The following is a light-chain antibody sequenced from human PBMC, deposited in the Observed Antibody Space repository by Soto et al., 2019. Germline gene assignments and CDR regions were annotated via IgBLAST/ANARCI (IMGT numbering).Light chain of an antibody. V-gene: IGKV2-28*01. CDR3: MQSLQLPLT. CDR1: QSLLLRNGYY. Sequence: DIVMTQSPLSLSVTPGEPASISCRSSQSLLLRNGYYLDWYVQKPGQCPQLLIYLGSNRAAGVPDRFSGSGSGTDFTLKISRVEADDVGVYYCMQSLQLPLTFGQGTKLEIK. J-gene: IGKJ2*01. CDR2: LGS.